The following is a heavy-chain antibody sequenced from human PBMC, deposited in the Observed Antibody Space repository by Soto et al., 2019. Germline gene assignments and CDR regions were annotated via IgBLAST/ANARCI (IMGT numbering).Heavy chain of an antibody. Sequence: QVQLVQSGAEVKKPGSSVKVSCKASGGTFSSYAISWVRQAPGQGLEWMGGIIPIFGTANYAQKFQGRVTITADEHTSTAYMELSSLRSEDTAVYYCARAFHYGDYANYYYYGMDVWGQGTTVTVSS. V-gene: IGHV1-69*01. CDR1: GGTFSSYA. D-gene: IGHD4-17*01. J-gene: IGHJ6*02. CDR3: ARAFHYGDYANYYYYGMDV. CDR2: IIPIFGTA.